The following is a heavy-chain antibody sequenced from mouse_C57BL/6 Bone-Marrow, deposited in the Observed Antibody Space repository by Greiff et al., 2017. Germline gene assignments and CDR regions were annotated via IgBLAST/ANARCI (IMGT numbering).Heavy chain of an antibody. Sequence: QVQLQQPGAELVKPGASVKLSCKASGYTFTSYWMHWVKQRSGRGLEWIGRIDPNSGGTKYNEKFKSKATLTVDKPSSTAYMQLSSLTSEDSAVYYCARHRITTVVGRYFDVWGTGTTVTVSS. CDR2: IDPNSGGT. J-gene: IGHJ1*03. V-gene: IGHV1-72*01. CDR3: ARHRITTVVGRYFDV. D-gene: IGHD1-1*01. CDR1: GYTFTSYW.